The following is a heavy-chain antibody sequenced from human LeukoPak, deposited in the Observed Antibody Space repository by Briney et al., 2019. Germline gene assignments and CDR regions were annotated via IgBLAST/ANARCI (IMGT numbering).Heavy chain of an antibody. CDR1: GFTFSTYA. Sequence: GGTLRLSCAASGFTFSTYAMSWVRQTPGKGLEWLSALSGRGRDTYHADSVKGRFTISRDNAKNSLYLQMNSLRAEDTAVYYCARDCDSPPVSDLAGIFDYWGQGTLVTVSS. D-gene: IGHD6-19*01. V-gene: IGHV3-21*01. J-gene: IGHJ4*02. CDR3: ARDCDSPPVSDLAGIFDY. CDR2: LSGRGRDT.